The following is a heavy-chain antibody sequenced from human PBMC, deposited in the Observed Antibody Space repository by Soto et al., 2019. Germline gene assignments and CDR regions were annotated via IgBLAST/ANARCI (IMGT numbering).Heavy chain of an antibody. V-gene: IGHV3-30-3*01. CDR1: GFTFSSYA. CDR3: AREAVAAFFDY. D-gene: IGHD6-19*01. Sequence: QVQLVESGGGVVQPGRSLRLSCAASGFTFSSYAMHWVRQAPGKGLEWVAVISYDGSNKYYADSVKGRFTISRDNSKNTLYLQINSLRAEDTAVYYCAREAVAAFFDYWGQGTLVTVSS. J-gene: IGHJ4*02. CDR2: ISYDGSNK.